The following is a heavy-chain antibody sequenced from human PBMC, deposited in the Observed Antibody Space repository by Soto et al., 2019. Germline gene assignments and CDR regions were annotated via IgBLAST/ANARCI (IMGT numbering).Heavy chain of an antibody. D-gene: IGHD3-3*01. Sequence: GASVKVSCKASGYTFSGYYIHWVRQAPGQGFEWMGWINSNNGGTNYAQKFQGRVTMTRDTSINTAYMELSRLRSDDTAVYYCARDSVLRFVEWLFNYWGQGTLVTVSS. CDR1: GYTFSGYY. V-gene: IGHV1-2*02. CDR3: ARDSVLRFVEWLFNY. CDR2: INSNNGGT. J-gene: IGHJ4*02.